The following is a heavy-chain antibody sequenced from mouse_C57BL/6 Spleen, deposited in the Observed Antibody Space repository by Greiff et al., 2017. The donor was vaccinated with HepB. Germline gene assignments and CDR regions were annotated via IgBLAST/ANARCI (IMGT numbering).Heavy chain of an antibody. Sequence: VQLQQSGPELVKPGASVKISYKASGYTFTDYYMNWVKQSHGKSLEWIGDINPNNGGTSYNQKFKGKATLTVDKSSSTAYMELRSLTSEDSAVYYCARTTGTGAYWGQGTLVTVSA. CDR1: GYTFTDYY. V-gene: IGHV1-26*01. CDR3: ARTTGTGAY. J-gene: IGHJ3*01. D-gene: IGHD4-1*01. CDR2: INPNNGGT.